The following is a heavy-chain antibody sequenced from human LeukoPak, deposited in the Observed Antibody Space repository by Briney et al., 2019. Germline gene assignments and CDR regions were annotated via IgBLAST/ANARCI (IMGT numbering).Heavy chain of an antibody. Sequence: ASVTVSCMASGYTFTGYYMHWVRPAPGQGLEWMGRINPNSGGTNYAQKFQGRVTMTRDTSISTAYMELSRLRSDDTAVYYCATEGRVLRYFGWLFSHWGQGTLVTVSS. V-gene: IGHV1-2*06. D-gene: IGHD3-9*01. CDR2: INPNSGGT. CDR3: ATEGRVLRYFGWLFSH. J-gene: IGHJ4*02. CDR1: GYTFTGYY.